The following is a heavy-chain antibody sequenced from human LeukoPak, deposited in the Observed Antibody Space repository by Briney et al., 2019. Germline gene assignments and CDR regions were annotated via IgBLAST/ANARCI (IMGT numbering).Heavy chain of an antibody. CDR2: INPNGGGT. V-gene: IGHV1-2*02. CDR3: ARASERAWVNGYYGSGFDF. CDR1: GYTFTGQY. J-gene: IGHJ4*02. Sequence: GASVKVSCKASGYTFTGQYLHWVRQAPGQGLEWMGWINPNGGGTNYALKFQGRVTMTRDTSISTAYMELSMLRSDDTAVYYCARASERAWVNGYYGSGFDFWGQGTLVTVSS. D-gene: IGHD3-10*01.